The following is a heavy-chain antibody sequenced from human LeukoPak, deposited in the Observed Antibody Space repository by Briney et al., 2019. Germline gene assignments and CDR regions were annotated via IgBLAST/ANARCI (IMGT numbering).Heavy chain of an antibody. V-gene: IGHV3-74*01. CDR2: INGDGSTL. Sequence: PGGSLRLSCAASGFIFSRYWMHWVRQAPGKGLVWVSRINGDGSTLSYADSVKGRFTISRDNAKNTLYLRMNSLRAEDTAVYYCVRDFGESSGYYFDYWGQGTPVTVSS. CDR1: GFIFSRYW. CDR3: VRDFGESSGYYFDY. J-gene: IGHJ4*02. D-gene: IGHD3-22*01.